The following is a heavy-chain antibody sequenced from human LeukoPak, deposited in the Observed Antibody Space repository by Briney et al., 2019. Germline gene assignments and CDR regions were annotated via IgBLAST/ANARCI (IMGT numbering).Heavy chain of an antibody. J-gene: IGHJ3*02. D-gene: IGHD1-26*01. CDR3: ARDNSIRGSGSYGADAFDI. Sequence: PSETLSLTCTVSGGSIRSYYWSWIRQPPGKGLEWIGYIYYSGSTNYNPSLKSRVTMSVDTSKNQFSLKLSSVTAADTAVYYCARDNSIRGSGSYGADAFDIWGQGTMVTVSS. V-gene: IGHV4-59*12. CDR2: IYYSGST. CDR1: GGSIRSYY.